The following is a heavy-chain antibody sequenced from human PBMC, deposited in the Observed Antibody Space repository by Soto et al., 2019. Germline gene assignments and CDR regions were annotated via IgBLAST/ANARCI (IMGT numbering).Heavy chain of an antibody. V-gene: IGHV3-30*18. CDR2: ISYDGSKK. CDR3: ANVEGGAYPDFDL. Sequence: PGGSLRLSCEASGFTFSSYGMHWVRQAPGKGLEWVAVISYDGSKKYYADSVKGRFTISRDNSKNTLYLQMNSLRAEDRAVYYCANVEGGAYPDFDLWGQGTSVTVSS. D-gene: IGHD1-26*01. CDR1: GFTFSSYG. J-gene: IGHJ4*02.